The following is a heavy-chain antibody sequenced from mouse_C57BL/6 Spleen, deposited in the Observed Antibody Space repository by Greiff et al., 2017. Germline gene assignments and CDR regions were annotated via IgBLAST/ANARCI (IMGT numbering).Heavy chain of an antibody. V-gene: IGHV1-53*01. CDR2: INPSNGGT. D-gene: IGHD3-2*02. CDR3: ASERTAQATYYAMDY. Sequence: QVQLQQPGTELVNPGASVKLSCKASGYTFTSYWMHWVKQRPGQGLEWIGNINPSNGGTNYNEKFKSKATLTVDKSSSTAYMQLSSLTSEDSAVYYCASERTAQATYYAMDYWGQGTSVTVSS. J-gene: IGHJ4*01. CDR1: GYTFTSYW.